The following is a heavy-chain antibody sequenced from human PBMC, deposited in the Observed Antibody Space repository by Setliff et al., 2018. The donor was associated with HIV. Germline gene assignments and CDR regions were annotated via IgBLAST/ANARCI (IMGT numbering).Heavy chain of an antibody. D-gene: IGHD6-19*01. CDR3: ARLMYSSGPGSFDY. V-gene: IGHV3-21*05. CDR1: GFIFSSYE. Sequence: PGGSLRLSCAASGFIFSSYEMNWVRQAPGKGLEWVSYINSYGSSSTYTFYADSVKGRFTISRDNAKNSLYLQMNSLRAEDTAVYYCARLMYSSGPGSFDYWGQGTLVTVSS. J-gene: IGHJ4*02. CDR2: INSYGSSSTYT.